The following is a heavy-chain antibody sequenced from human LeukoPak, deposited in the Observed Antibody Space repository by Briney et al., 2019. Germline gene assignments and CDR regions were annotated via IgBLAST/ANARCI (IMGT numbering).Heavy chain of an antibody. V-gene: IGHV1-2*02. CDR3: ARIPVSGSFSREFDY. J-gene: IGHJ4*02. Sequence: ASVKVSCKASGYTFTGYYMHWVRQAPGQGLEWMGWINPNSGGTNYAQKFQGRVTMTRDTSISTAYMELSRLRSDDTAVYYCARIPVSGSFSREFDYWGQGTLVTVSS. CDR2: INPNSGGT. CDR1: GYTFTGYY. D-gene: IGHD1-26*01.